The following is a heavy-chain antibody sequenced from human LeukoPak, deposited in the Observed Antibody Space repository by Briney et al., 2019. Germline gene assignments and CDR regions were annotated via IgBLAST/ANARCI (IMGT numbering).Heavy chain of an antibody. CDR1: GYTFTGYY. D-gene: IGHD2-2*02. CDR3: ARDHYCSSTSCYNYYYGMDV. CDR2: INPNSGGT. V-gene: IGHV1-2*02. Sequence: ASVKVSCKASGYTFTGYYMHWVRQAPGQGLEWMGWINPNSGGTNYAQKFQGRVTMIRDTSISTAYMELSRLRSDDTAVYYCARDHYCSSTSCYNYYYGMDVWGQGTTVTVSS. J-gene: IGHJ6*02.